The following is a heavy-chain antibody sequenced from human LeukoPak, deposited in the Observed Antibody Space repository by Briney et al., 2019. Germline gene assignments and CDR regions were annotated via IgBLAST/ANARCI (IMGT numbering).Heavy chain of an antibody. J-gene: IGHJ4*02. CDR1: GFTFSSYW. CDR2: IKNDGSEK. V-gene: IGHV3-7*01. Sequence: AGGSLRLSCAASGFTFSSYWMSWVRQAPGKGLEWVANIKNDGSEKNYVDSVKGRFTMSRDNAKNSLYLQMNRLRAEDTAVYYCAREKPGGAVDLDHWGQGTLVTVSS. D-gene: IGHD3-16*01. CDR3: AREKPGGAVDLDH.